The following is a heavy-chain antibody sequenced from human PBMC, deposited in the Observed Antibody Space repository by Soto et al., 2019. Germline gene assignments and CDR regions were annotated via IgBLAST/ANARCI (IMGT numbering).Heavy chain of an antibody. CDR3: AKASVWYPYFDS. CDR1: EFSFDDYA. CDR2: ITFTGVST. Sequence: PGGSLXXXXAASEFSFDDYAMSWVRQAPGKGLEWGSSITFTGVSTYYADSVKGRFTISRDNSKDTLYLQMNSLRAEDTAIYYCAKASVWYPYFDSWGQGTLVTVSS. J-gene: IGHJ4*02. D-gene: IGHD6-13*01. V-gene: IGHV3-23*01.